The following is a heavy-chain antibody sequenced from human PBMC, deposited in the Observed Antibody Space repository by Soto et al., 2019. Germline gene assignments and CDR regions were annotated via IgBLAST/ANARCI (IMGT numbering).Heavy chain of an antibody. CDR3: AVWIVGATWVFDYVMVL. V-gene: IGHV3-30-3*01. J-gene: IGHJ6*02. Sequence: HPGGSLRLSCAASGFTFSSYAMHWVRQAPGKGLEWVAVISYDGSNKYYADSVKGRFTISRDNSKNTLYLQMNSLRAEDTAVYYCAVWIVGATWVFDYVMVLWGQRTTV. CDR2: ISYDGSNK. D-gene: IGHD1-26*01. CDR1: GFTFSSYA.